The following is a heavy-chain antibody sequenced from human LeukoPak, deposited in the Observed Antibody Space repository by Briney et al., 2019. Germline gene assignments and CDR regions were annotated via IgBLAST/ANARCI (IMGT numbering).Heavy chain of an antibody. J-gene: IGHJ5*02. CDR1: GGSISSYY. CDR3: ARSIVVVPAAHMGGWFDP. D-gene: IGHD2-2*01. Sequence: SETLSLTCTVSGGSISSYYWSWIRQPPGKGLEWIVYIYYSGSTNYNPSLKSRVTISVDTSKNQFYLKLSSVTAADTAVYYCARSIVVVPAAHMGGWFDPWGQGTLVTVSS. CDR2: IYYSGST. V-gene: IGHV4-59*01.